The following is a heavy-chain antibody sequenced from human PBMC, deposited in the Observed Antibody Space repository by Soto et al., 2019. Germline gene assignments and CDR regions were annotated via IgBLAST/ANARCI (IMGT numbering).Heavy chain of an antibody. CDR3: ALNPRRGGYNTLDFDY. V-gene: IGHV5-51*01. Sequence: GESLKISCKGSGYSFTSYWIGWVRQMPGKGLEWMGIIYPGDSDTRYSPSFQGQVTISADKSISTAYLQWSSLKASDTAMYYCALNPRRGGYNTLDFDYWGQGTLVTVSS. CDR2: IYPGDSDT. J-gene: IGHJ4*02. D-gene: IGHD5-12*01. CDR1: GYSFTSYW.